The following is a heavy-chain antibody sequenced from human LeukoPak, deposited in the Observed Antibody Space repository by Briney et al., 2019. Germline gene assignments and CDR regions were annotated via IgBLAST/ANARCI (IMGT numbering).Heavy chain of an antibody. J-gene: IGHJ5*02. CDR3: AREVAVAGTWFDP. Sequence: GRSLRLSCAASGFSFSSYSMHWVRQGPGKGLEWVAVTSHDGNDKSYADSVKGRFTISRDNSKNSLYLQMNSLRAEDTAVYSCAREVAVAGTWFDPWGQGTLVTVSS. CDR1: GFSFSSYS. V-gene: IGHV3-30-3*01. D-gene: IGHD6-19*01. CDR2: TSHDGNDK.